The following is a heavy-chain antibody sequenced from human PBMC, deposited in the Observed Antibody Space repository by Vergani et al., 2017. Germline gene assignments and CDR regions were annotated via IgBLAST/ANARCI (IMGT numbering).Heavy chain of an antibody. V-gene: IGHV1-24*01. CDR3: AIGTDYHERRGYYLDY. Sequence: QVQLVQSGSEVRKPGASVKVSCQVSGYSLTELTIHWVRQAPGKGLEWMGGFDPEHGEVTFAHHIQGRVTMTEDRSTDTAYMELSSLRPEDTALYYCAIGTDYHERRGYYLDYWGQGTLVTVSS. J-gene: IGHJ4*02. D-gene: IGHD3-22*01. CDR1: GYSLTELT. CDR2: FDPEHGEV.